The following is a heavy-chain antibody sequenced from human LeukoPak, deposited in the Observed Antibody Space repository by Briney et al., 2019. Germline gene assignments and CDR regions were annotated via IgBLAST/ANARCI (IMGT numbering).Heavy chain of an antibody. Sequence: GGSLRLSCAASGFTFSSYAMHWVRQAPGKGLEWVAVISYDGSNKYYADSVKGRFTISRDNSKNTLYLQMNSLRAEDTAVYYCARATGAATHYDYYGMDVWGQGTTVTVSS. CDR3: ARATGAATHYDYYGMDV. CDR1: GFTFSSYA. J-gene: IGHJ6*02. V-gene: IGHV3-30-3*01. CDR2: ISYDGSNK. D-gene: IGHD3-10*01.